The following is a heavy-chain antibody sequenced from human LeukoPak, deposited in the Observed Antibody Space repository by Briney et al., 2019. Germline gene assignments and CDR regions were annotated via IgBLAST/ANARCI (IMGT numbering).Heavy chain of an antibody. Sequence: GESLKISCKGSGYSFPSYWIAWVRQMPGKSLEWMGIIYPGDSDTRYSPSFQGQVTISADKSISTAYLQWSSLKASDTAMYYCARGTPYCSGGSCSPNWFDPWGQGTLVTVSS. CDR1: GYSFPSYW. D-gene: IGHD2-15*01. CDR2: IYPGDSDT. V-gene: IGHV5-51*01. CDR3: ARGTPYCSGGSCSPNWFDP. J-gene: IGHJ5*02.